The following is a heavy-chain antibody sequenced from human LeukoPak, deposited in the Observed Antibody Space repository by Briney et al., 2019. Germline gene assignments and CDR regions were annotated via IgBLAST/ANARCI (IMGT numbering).Heavy chain of an antibody. D-gene: IGHD3-22*01. V-gene: IGHV4-38-2*02. CDR1: GYSISSGYY. CDR2: IYHSGST. J-gene: IGHJ3*02. Sequence: SETLSLTCTVSGYSISSGYYWGWIRPPPGKGLEWIGSIYHSGSTYYNPSLKSRVTISVDTSKYQFSLKLSSVTAADTAVYYCARRITMIVVVKGNDAFDIWGQGTMVTVSS. CDR3: ARRITMIVVVKGNDAFDI.